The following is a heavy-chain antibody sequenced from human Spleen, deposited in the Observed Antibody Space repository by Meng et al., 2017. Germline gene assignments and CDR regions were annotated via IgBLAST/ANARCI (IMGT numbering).Heavy chain of an antibody. CDR3: ARGLAPSLEYSYNYYYYGMDV. V-gene: IGHV7-4-1*02. J-gene: IGHJ6*02. CDR1: GYTFTSYG. Sequence: ASAKVSCKASGYTFTSYGISWVRQAPGQGLEWMGWTNTNTGNPTYAQGFTGRFVFSLDTSVSTAYLQISSLKAEDTAVYYCARGLAPSLEYSYNYYYYGMDVWGQGTMVTVSS. CDR2: TNTNTGNP. D-gene: IGHD5-18*01.